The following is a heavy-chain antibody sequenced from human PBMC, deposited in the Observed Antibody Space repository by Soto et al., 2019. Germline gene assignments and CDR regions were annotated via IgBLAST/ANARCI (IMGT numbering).Heavy chain of an antibody. CDR3: ARWGTTGGLDV. Sequence: QVHLVESGGGVGQPGTSLRVSCVGSGFTFRSYVIHWVRQPPGKGLEWVALTSYDGSDKYYDDSVRGRFTISRDNSRNIVYLHMDSLRLEDTALYYRARWGTTGGLDVWGQGTLVSVSS. J-gene: IGHJ1*01. CDR1: GFTFRSYV. D-gene: IGHD3-16*01. CDR2: TSYDGSDK. V-gene: IGHV3-30*19.